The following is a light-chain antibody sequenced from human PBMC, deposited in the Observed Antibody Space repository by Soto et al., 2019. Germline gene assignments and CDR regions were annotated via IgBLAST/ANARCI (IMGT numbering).Light chain of an antibody. V-gene: IGKV1-6*01. CDR2: DAS. CDR1: QGIRDA. J-gene: IGKJ4*01. CDR3: LQDYSFPLT. Sequence: IQMTQSPSTLSASVGDRVTITCRASQGIRDALGWYQQKPGKAPKLLIYDASSLQSGVPSRFSGSGSGSLFTLTISSLQPEDFATYYCLQDYSFPLTFGGGTKVDIK.